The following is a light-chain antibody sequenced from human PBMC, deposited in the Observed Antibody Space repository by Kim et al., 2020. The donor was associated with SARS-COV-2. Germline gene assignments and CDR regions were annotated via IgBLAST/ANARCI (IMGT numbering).Light chain of an antibody. CDR2: GAS. J-gene: IGKJ1*01. V-gene: IGKV1-5*01. Sequence: DIQMTQSPSTLSASVGDRVSITCRASQGINSALAWYQQKPGKAPKLLIYGASSLRSAVPSRFSGSGSGTEFTLTISSLQPDDVATYYCQQYRIYWTFGQGTKVDIK. CDR3: QQYRIYWT. CDR1: QGINSA.